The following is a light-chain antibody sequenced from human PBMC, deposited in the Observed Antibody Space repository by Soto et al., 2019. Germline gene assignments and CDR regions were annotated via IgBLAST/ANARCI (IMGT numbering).Light chain of an antibody. CDR1: SGSVSTNHY. CDR2: GTS. V-gene: IGLV8-61*01. J-gene: IGLJ2*01. CDR3: VLYMGSGSVV. Sequence: QTVVTQEPSFSVSPGGTVTLTCGLTSGSVSTNHYPTWYQQTPGQTPRTLIYGTSTRSSGVPDRFSGSILGNTAALTITRAQADDESDYYCVLYMGSGSVVFGGGTQLTVL.